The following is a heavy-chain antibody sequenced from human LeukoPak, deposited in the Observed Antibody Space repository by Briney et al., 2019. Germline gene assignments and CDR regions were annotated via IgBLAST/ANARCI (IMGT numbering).Heavy chain of an antibody. V-gene: IGHV3-53*01. CDR2: IYSGGST. CDR3: AKATYFDWLLYFDY. Sequence: SGGSLRLSCAASDFTVSSNYMSWVRQAPGKGLEWVSVIYSGGSTYYADSVKGRFIISRDNSKNTLYLQMNSLRAEDTAVYYCAKATYFDWLLYFDYWGQGTLVTVSS. CDR1: DFTVSSNY. J-gene: IGHJ4*02. D-gene: IGHD3-9*01.